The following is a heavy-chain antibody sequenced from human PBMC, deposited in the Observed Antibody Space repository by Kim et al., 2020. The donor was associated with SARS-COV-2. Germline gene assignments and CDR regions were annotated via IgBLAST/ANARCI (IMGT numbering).Heavy chain of an antibody. CDR3: ASNALGGSSPIDH. Sequence: GGSLRLSCAASGLTFSSFDMGWVRQAPGKGLEWVSGISYTGGYTSYADSVKGRFSISRDNSKNTLFLQMDSLRAEDTAVYYCASNALGGSSPIDHWGQGTLVTVSS. J-gene: IGHJ4*02. D-gene: IGHD2-2*01. CDR1: GLTFSSFD. CDR2: ISYTGGYT. V-gene: IGHV3-23*01.